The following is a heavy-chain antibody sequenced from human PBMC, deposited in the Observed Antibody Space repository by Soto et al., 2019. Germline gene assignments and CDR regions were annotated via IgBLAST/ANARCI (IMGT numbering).Heavy chain of an antibody. D-gene: IGHD2-15*01. CDR2: TYYRSKWYN. Sequence: SQTLSNTCGISGESVSNNSAAWKWIRQSPSRGLEWLGRTYYRSKWYNDYAVSVKSRITINPDTSKNQFSLQLNSVTPEDTAVYYCARGGYCSGGSCYSSYYYGMDVWGQGTTVTVSS. V-gene: IGHV6-1*01. CDR1: GESVSNNSAA. J-gene: IGHJ6*02. CDR3: ARGGYCSGGSCYSSYYYGMDV.